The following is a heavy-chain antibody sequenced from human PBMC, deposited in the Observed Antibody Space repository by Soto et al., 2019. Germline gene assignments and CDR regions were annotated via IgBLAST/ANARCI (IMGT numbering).Heavy chain of an antibody. V-gene: IGHV3-30-3*01. Sequence: QVQLVESGGGVVQPGRSLRLSCAASGFTFSSYAMHWVRQAPGKGLEGVAVISYDGSNKYYADSVKGRFTISRDNSKNTLYLQMNSLRAEDTAVYYCAREFQVSGDYFFYYYGMDVWGQGTTVTVSS. CDR3: AREFQVSGDYFFYYYGMDV. J-gene: IGHJ6*02. CDR2: ISYDGSNK. D-gene: IGHD4-17*01. CDR1: GFTFSSYA.